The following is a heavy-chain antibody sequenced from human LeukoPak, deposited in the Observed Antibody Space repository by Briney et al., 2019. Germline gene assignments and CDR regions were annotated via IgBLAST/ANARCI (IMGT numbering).Heavy chain of an antibody. CDR2: IYYTGNT. D-gene: IGHD6-6*01. CDR1: GHPVCSGSFH. CDR3: ARREAVRPRYGFDM. V-gene: IGHV4-61*01. J-gene: IGHJ3*02. Sequence: DTVSLPCTVSGHPVCSGSFHGPSVPRPPGEGLGWIGYIYYTGNTNSNPSLKSRVTISLYTPKSQFALKLNSGTGAGCVLFYCARREAVRPRYGFDMWGEGTMVTVSS.